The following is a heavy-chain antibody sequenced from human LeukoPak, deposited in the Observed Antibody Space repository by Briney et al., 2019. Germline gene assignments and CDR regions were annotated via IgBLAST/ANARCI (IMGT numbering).Heavy chain of an antibody. CDR2: INPNSGGT. D-gene: IGHD3-3*01. Sequence: ASVKVSCKASGYTFTRYYMHWVRQAPGHGLEWMGWINPNSGGTNYEQKFQGRVTMTRDTSVSTAYMELSRLRSDDTAVYYCARAGGRGIFGVDGGLFDYWGQGTLVTVSS. CDR1: GYTFTRYY. V-gene: IGHV1-2*02. J-gene: IGHJ4*02. CDR3: ARAGGRGIFGVDGGLFDY.